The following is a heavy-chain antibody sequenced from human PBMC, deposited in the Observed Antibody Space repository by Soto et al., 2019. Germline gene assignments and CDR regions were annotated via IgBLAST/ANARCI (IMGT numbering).Heavy chain of an antibody. V-gene: IGHV2-5*01. J-gene: IGHJ6*02. CDR2: VHWNDDK. D-gene: IGHD3-3*01. Sequence: QITLKEAGPTLVKPTQTLTLTCTFSGFSLSTTGEGVFWIRQPPGKAPEWLALVHWNDDKRYSPSLRPRLTIKKDTSRNQVVLSLTNVDPVNTGTYYCEPSRLGDTSPDYNGLDVWGQGTTVIVSS. CDR1: GFSLSTTGEG. CDR3: EPSRLGDTSPDYNGLDV.